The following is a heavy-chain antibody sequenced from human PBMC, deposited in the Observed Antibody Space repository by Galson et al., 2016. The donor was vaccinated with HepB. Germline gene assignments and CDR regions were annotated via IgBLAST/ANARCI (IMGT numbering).Heavy chain of an antibody. V-gene: IGHV1-2*02. CDR3: ASGQGLWSGYLKGYFDY. Sequence: SVKVSCKASGYRFSSYEISWLRQAPGQGLEWVGCINPNSGDTKYARTFQDRVLLTRDTSINTAYMQLSRLNSDDSAVYYCASGQGLWSGYLKGYFDYSGQGSLVTVSS. CDR1: GYRFSSYE. J-gene: IGHJ4*02. D-gene: IGHD3-3*01. CDR2: INPNSGDT.